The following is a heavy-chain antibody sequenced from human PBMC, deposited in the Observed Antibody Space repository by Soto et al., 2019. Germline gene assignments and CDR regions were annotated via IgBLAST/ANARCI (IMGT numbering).Heavy chain of an antibody. CDR1: GYTFTQYG. D-gene: IGHD3-16*01. Sequence: QVQLVQSGAEVKNPGASVKVSCKTSGYTFTQYGVGWVRQAPGQGLEWMGWISGSSGNANYAEKVQGRITLTTDTSTSTAYIELRSLRSDGTAVYYCAREMAGLGGEYDYWGQGTLVTVSS. CDR2: ISGSSGNA. V-gene: IGHV1-18*01. J-gene: IGHJ4*02. CDR3: AREMAGLGGEYDY.